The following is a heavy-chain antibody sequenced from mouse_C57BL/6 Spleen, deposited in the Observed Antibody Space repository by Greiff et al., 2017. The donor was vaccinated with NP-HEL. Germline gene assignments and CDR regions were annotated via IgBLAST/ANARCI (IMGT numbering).Heavy chain of an antibody. J-gene: IGHJ2*01. CDR3: AKIYYGNYKLLDY. CDR2: ISSGSSTI. D-gene: IGHD2-1*01. Sequence: DVMLVESGGGLVKPGGSLKLSCAASGFTFSDYGMHWVRQAPEKGLEWVAYISSGSSTIYYADTVKGRFTISRDNAKNTLFLQMTSLRSEDTAMYYCAKIYYGNYKLLDYWGQGTTLTVSS. CDR1: GFTFSDYG. V-gene: IGHV5-17*01.